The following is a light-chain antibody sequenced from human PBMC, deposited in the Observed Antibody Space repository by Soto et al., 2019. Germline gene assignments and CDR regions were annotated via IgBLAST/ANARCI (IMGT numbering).Light chain of an antibody. V-gene: IGLV2-14*03. J-gene: IGLJ3*02. CDR3: CLSPGSLTWL. Sequence: QSALTQPASVSGSPGQSITIPCTGTSSDIGSFNYISWYQQHPGKAPKVILYEVNNRPSGVPDRFSGSKSGSTASLTISGLQAENEAEYYCCLSPGSLTWLFGGVTKLTVL. CDR2: EVN. CDR1: SSDIGSFNY.